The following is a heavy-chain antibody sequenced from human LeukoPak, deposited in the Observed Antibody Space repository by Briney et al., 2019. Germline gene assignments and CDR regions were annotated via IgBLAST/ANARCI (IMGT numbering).Heavy chain of an antibody. D-gene: IGHD6-19*01. Sequence: SETLSLTCTVSNYSISTDYYWGWIRQPPGKGLEWIGTMYHSGSTYYNPSLKSRVTISVDTSKNQFSLKLSSVTAADTAVYYCARGIGGGKQWLYYYYYYMDVWGKGTTVTISS. CDR2: MYHSGST. CDR3: ARGIGGGKQWLYYYYYYMDV. V-gene: IGHV4-38-2*02. CDR1: NYSISTDYY. J-gene: IGHJ6*03.